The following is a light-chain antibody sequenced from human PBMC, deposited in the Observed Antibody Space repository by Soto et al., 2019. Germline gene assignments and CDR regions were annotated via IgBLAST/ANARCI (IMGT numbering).Light chain of an antibody. Sequence: QSVLTQPASVSGSPGQSITISCTGTSSDVGAYNYVTWHQQHPGKVPKLIIYEVSNRPSGVSDRFSGSKSGNTASLTISGLQAEDEADYYCSSYTSSSTRVFGTGTKVTVL. CDR3: SSYTSSSTRV. V-gene: IGLV2-14*01. CDR2: EVS. CDR1: SSDVGAYNY. J-gene: IGLJ1*01.